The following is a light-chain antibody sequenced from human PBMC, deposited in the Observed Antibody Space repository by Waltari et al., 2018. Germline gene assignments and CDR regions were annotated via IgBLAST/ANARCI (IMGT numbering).Light chain of an antibody. CDR3: TSQTLDGVVL. CDR1: GSAIDDSYF. Sequence: QSALTQPASVSGSPGQSITISCTGIGSAIDDSYFCPWYQHHPGKAPRVTIYDVTNRPSGISDLFSASKSANTASLTISGLQPEDEGDYYCTSQTLDGVVLFGGGTQVTVL. V-gene: IGLV2-14*03. J-gene: IGLJ3*02. CDR2: DVT.